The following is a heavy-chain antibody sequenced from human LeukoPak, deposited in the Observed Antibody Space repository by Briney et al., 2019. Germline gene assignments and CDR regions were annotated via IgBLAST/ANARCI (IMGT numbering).Heavy chain of an antibody. V-gene: IGHV4-34*01. CDR2: INHSGST. Sequence: SETLSLTCAVYGGSFSGYYWSWIRQPPGKGLEWIGEINHSGSTYYNPSLKSRVTISVDTSKNQFSLKLSSVTAADTAVYYCARIVVVPAATDPWGQGTLVTVSS. CDR1: GGSFSGYY. CDR3: ARIVVVPAATDP. J-gene: IGHJ5*02. D-gene: IGHD2-2*01.